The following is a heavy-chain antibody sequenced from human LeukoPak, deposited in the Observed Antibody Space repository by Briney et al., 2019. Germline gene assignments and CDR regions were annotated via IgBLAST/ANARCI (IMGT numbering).Heavy chain of an antibody. V-gene: IGHV3-43*02. J-gene: IGHJ5*01. CDR2: VSGEGSST. CDR1: GFTFDDYA. Sequence: GGSLRLSCAASGFTFDDYAMHWVRQAPGKGLEWVSLVSGEGSSTYYADFVKGRFTISRDNSKNSLFLQMNSLRVDDTALYYCAKDPGEYYYGSSNYDKRFDSWGHGTLVTVSS. D-gene: IGHD3-10*01. CDR3: AKDPGEYYYGSSNYDKRFDS.